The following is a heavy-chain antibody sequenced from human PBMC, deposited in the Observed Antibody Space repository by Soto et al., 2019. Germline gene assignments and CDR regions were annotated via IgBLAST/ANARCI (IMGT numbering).Heavy chain of an antibody. Sequence: QVQLVQSGAEVKKPGSSVKVSCKASGGTFSSYALSWVRQAPGQGLEWMGGIIPIFGTANYAQKFQGRVTITADESTSTAYMELSSLRSEDTAVYYCARPAYGDYVPYYYYGMDVWGQGTTGTVSS. J-gene: IGHJ6*02. CDR2: IIPIFGTA. CDR3: ARPAYGDYVPYYYYGMDV. D-gene: IGHD4-17*01. CDR1: GGTFSSYA. V-gene: IGHV1-69*01.